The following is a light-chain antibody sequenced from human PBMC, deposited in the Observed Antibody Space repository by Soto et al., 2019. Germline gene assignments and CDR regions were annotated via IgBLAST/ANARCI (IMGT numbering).Light chain of an antibody. CDR2: EVS. CDR3: SSYTRRSTVV. J-gene: IGLJ3*02. V-gene: IGLV2-14*01. Sequence: QSALTQPASVSESPGQSISISCTGTSSDIGGYNYVSWYQQYPGKVPKLIIYEVSSRPSGISNRLSGPKSGNTASLTISGLQPEDEAVYYCSSYTRRSTVVFGGGTKRTVL. CDR1: SSDIGGYNY.